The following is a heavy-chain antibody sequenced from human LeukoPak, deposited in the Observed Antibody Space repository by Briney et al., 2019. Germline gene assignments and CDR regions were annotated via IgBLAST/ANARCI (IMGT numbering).Heavy chain of an antibody. Sequence: PSETLSLTCTLSGGSISGNYWSWIRQPPGQGLEWIAYIHSSGYTNYNPYLQRRVTISVDTSKNQFSLKVASVTAADTAIYYCAQRQGPTRGSYDYFDPWGPGAPVTFAS. CDR1: GGSISGNY. D-gene: IGHD1-26*01. CDR2: IHSSGYT. J-gene: IGHJ5*02. V-gene: IGHV4-4*09. CDR3: AQRQGPTRGSYDYFDP.